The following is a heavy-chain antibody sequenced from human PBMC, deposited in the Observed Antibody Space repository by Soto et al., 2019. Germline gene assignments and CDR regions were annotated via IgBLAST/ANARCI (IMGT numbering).Heavy chain of an antibody. CDR3: TSLTTVVTGRGYYFDY. CDR1: GFTFSGSA. D-gene: IGHD4-17*01. V-gene: IGHV3-73*01. Sequence: GGSLRLSCAASGFTFSGSAMHWVRQASGKGLEWVGRIRSKANSYATAYAASVKGRFTISRDDSKNTAYLQMNSLKTEDTAVYYCTSLTTVVTGRGYYFDYWGQGTLVTV. J-gene: IGHJ4*02. CDR2: IRSKANSYAT.